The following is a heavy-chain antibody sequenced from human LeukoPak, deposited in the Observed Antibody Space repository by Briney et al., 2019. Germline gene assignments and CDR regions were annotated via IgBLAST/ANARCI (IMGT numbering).Heavy chain of an antibody. V-gene: IGHV4-59*02. CDR2: IYNDGSA. CDR3: ARAVTGDVFDD. Sequence: PSETLSLTCTVSGGSVGGNYWSWIRQSPGKGLEWIGYIYNDGSANYNPSLKSRVTISIDTSKNQFSLKLTSVTAADTAVYFCARAVTGDVFDDWGQGTLVTVSS. D-gene: IGHD7-27*01. CDR1: GGSVGGNY. J-gene: IGHJ4*02.